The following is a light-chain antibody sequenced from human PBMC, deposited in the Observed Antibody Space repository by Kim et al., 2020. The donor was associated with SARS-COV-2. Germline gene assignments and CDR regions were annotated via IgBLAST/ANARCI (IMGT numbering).Light chain of an antibody. V-gene: IGKV1-9*01. CDR1: QGFSSY. Sequence: ASVGDRVTVTCRASQGFSSYLAWYQQKPGKAPKLLIYAASTLQSGVPSRFSGSGSGTDFTLAISSLQPEDIATYYCQQLNSYPRTFGQGTKVDIK. CDR3: QQLNSYPRT. CDR2: AAS. J-gene: IGKJ1*01.